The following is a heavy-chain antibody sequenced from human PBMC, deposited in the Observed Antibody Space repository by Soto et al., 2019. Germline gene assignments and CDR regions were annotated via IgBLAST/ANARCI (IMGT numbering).Heavy chain of an antibody. V-gene: IGHV3-33*01. CDR3: AREEYSSGTGYVQH. D-gene: IGHD6-19*01. CDR1: GFTFSSYG. J-gene: IGHJ1*01. Sequence: QVQLVESGGGVVQPGRSLRLSCAASGFTFSSYGMHWVRQAPGKGLEWVAVIWYDGSNEYYVDSVKGRFTISRDNSKNTLYLQMNSLRAEDTAVYYCAREEYSSGTGYVQHWGQGTLVTVSS. CDR2: IWYDGSNE.